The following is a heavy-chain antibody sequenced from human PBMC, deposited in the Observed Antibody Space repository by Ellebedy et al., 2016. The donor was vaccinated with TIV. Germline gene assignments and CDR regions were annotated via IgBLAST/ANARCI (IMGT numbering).Heavy chain of an antibody. V-gene: IGHV1-18*04. CDR3: AREDSGSYYKAVYYYGMDV. CDR2: ISAYNGNT. D-gene: IGHD3-10*01. J-gene: IGHJ6*02. CDR1: GYTFTNYG. Sequence: ASVKVSCKASGYTFTNYGICWVRQAPGQGLEWMGWISAYNGNTKYAQKLQGRVTLTTDTSTSTAYMELRSLRSDDTAVYYCAREDSGSYYKAVYYYGMDVWGQGTTVTVSS.